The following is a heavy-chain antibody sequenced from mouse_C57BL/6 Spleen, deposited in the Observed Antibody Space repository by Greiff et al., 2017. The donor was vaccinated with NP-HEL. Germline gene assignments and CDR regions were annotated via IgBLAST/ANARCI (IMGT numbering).Heavy chain of an antibody. V-gene: IGHV1-26*01. J-gene: IGHJ2*01. D-gene: IGHD2-5*01. CDR2: INPNNGGT. CDR3: AREGASYYSNHGGYYFDY. CDR1: GYTFTDYY. Sequence: EVQLQQSGPELVKPGASVKISCKASGYTFTDYYMNWVKQSHGKSLEWIGDINPNNGGTSYNQKFKGKATLTVDKSSSTAYMELRSLTSEDSAVYYCAREGASYYSNHGGYYFDYWGQGTTLTVSS.